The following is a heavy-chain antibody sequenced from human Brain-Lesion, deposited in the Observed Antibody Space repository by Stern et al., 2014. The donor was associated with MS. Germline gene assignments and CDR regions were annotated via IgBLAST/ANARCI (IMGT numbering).Heavy chain of an antibody. V-gene: IGHV1-2*02. CDR1: GYIFTGHY. D-gene: IGHD3-3*01. Sequence: VQLLESGAEVKTPGASVKVSCKTSGYIFTGHYIHWVRQAPGQGLEWMAWINPNTGGTKYAQKFQGRVTMSRDTSISTAYVELSSLTSDDTAVYYCARDQRGITIFGVVTDYYYLGMDVWGQGTTVTVSS. J-gene: IGHJ6*02. CDR3: ARDQRGITIFGVVTDYYYLGMDV. CDR2: INPNTGGT.